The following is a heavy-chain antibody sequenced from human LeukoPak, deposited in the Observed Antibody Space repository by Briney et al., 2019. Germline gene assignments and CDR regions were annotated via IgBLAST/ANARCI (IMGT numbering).Heavy chain of an antibody. CDR1: GGSISSGGYS. J-gene: IGHJ4*02. CDR2: IYHSGST. CDR3: ASDGNNRGPFDY. D-gene: IGHD4-23*01. V-gene: IGHV4-30-2*01. Sequence: SETLSLTCVVSGGSISSGGYSWSWIRQPPGKGLEWIGYIYHSGSTYYNPSLKSRVTISVDRSKNQFSLKLSSVTAADTAVYYCASDGNNRGPFDYWGQGTLVTVSS.